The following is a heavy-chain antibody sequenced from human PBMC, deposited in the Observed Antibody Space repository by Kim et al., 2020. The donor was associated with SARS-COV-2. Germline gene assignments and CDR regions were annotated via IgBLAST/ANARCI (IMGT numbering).Heavy chain of an antibody. V-gene: IGHV1-8*01. Sequence: KTVYAQKFQGRVTMTRDTSINTAYLEVSSLRPDDTAIYYCARGGGRPGDYWGQGSLVTVSS. D-gene: IGHD6-25*01. J-gene: IGHJ4*02. CDR3: ARGGGRPGDY. CDR2: KT.